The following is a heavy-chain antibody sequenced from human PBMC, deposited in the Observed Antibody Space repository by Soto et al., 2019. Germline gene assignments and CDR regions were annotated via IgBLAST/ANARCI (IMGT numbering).Heavy chain of an antibody. D-gene: IGHD2-21*02. V-gene: IGHV2-5*02. Sequence: QITLKESGPTLVKPTQTLTLTCTFSVLSLSTTGVGVGWIRLPPGKALEWLALIYWDDDKSYSPSLKSRLTITKDTSKNQVVLTMTNMDPVDTATYYCVQSRCGGDCLQSYSSHSYYGLDVWGQGTTVTVSS. J-gene: IGHJ6*02. CDR3: VQSRCGGDCLQSYSSHSYYGLDV. CDR2: IYWDDDK. CDR1: VLSLSTTGVG.